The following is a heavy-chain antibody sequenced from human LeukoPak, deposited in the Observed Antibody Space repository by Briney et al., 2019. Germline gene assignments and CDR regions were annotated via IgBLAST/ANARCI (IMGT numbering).Heavy chain of an antibody. V-gene: IGHV6-1*01. CDR3: ARGRPRHYYGSGSYSCCWFDP. Sequence: SQTLSLTCAISGDSVSSNSAAWNWIRQSPSRGLEWLGRTYYRSKWYNDYAVSVKSRITINPDTSKNQFSLKLSSVTAADTAVYYCARGRPRHYYGSGSYSCCWFDPWGQGTLVTVSS. J-gene: IGHJ5*02. CDR2: TYYRSKWYN. CDR1: GDSVSSNSAA. D-gene: IGHD3-10*01.